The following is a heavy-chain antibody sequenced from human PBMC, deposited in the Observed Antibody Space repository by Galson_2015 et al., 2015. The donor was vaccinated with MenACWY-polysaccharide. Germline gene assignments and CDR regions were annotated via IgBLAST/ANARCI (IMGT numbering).Heavy chain of an antibody. V-gene: IGHV3-11*01. CDR3: ARGFDCSSTSCPGFDI. CDR2: ISSSAGPI. Sequence: SLRLSCAASGFTFSDYYMSWIRQAPGKGLEWVLYISSSAGPIYYADSVKGRFTISRDDAKNSLYPQMNTLRAEDTAVYYCARGFDCSSTSCPGFDIWGQGTMVTVSS. CDR1: GFTFSDYY. D-gene: IGHD2-2*01. J-gene: IGHJ3*02.